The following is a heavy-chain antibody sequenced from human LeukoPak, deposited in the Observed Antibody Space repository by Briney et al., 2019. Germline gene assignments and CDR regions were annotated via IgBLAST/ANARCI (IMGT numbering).Heavy chain of an antibody. CDR1: GYTFTSYG. J-gene: IGHJ6*03. D-gene: IGHD3-10*01. V-gene: IGHV1-18*01. CDR3: ARVEGNYGSGSYYYYYYMDV. Sequence: ASVKVSCKASGYTFTSYGISWVRQAPGQGLEWMGWVSAYNGNTNYAQKLQGRVTMTTDTSTSTAYMELRSLRSDDTAVYYCARVEGNYGSGSYYYYYYMDVWGKGTTVTVSS. CDR2: VSAYNGNT.